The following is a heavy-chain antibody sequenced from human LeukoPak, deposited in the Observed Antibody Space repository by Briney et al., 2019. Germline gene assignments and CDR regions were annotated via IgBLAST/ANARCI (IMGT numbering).Heavy chain of an antibody. V-gene: IGHV3-23*01. Sequence: HPGGSLRLSCAASGFTFSSFAMSWVRQAPGKGLEWVSAISGSGGSTYYADSVKGRFTISRDNSKNTLSLQMNSLRAEDTATYYCAKASNTWNYFDYWGQGTLVTVSS. D-gene: IGHD1-1*01. CDR1: GFTFSSFA. CDR2: ISGSGGST. CDR3: AKASNTWNYFDY. J-gene: IGHJ4*02.